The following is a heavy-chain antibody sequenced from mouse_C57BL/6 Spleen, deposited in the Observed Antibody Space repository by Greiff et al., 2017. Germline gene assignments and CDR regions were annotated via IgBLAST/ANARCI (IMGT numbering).Heavy chain of an antibody. Sequence: EVHLVESGGGLVKPGGSLKLSCAASGFTFSSYAMSWVRQTPEKRLEWVATISDGGSYTYYPDNVKGRFTISRDNAKNNLYLQMSHLKSEDTAMYYCARGERSYYYAMDYWGQGTSVTVSS. J-gene: IGHJ4*01. V-gene: IGHV5-4*01. CDR1: GFTFSSYA. CDR3: ARGERSYYYAMDY. CDR2: ISDGGSYT.